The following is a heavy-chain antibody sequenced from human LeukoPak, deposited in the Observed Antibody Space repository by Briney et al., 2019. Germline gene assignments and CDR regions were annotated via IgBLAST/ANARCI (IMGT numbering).Heavy chain of an antibody. CDR2: ISDSGTSI. Sequence: GGSLRLSCAASGFTFNDYYMTWIRQAPGKGLEWVSYISDSGTSIYYADSVKGRFTISRDNAKNSLFLQMNSLRAEDTAVYYCARDNGWSADFWGQGTLVTVSS. D-gene: IGHD2-15*01. V-gene: IGHV3-11*01. J-gene: IGHJ4*02. CDR3: ARDNGWSADF. CDR1: GFTFNDYY.